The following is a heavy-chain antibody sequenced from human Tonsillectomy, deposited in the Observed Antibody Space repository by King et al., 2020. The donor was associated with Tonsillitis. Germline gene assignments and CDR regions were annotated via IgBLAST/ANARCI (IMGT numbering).Heavy chain of an antibody. CDR2: INPNSGDT. Sequence: QLVQSGAEVKKPGASVKVSCKTSGYSFTGYFIHWVRQAPGQGLECMGGINPNSGDTVLAQKFQGRVTMTRDTSISTVYMELSSLRSDDTAVYYCAREVRHKSSLFDSSGYYYADVFDIWGQGTMVTVSS. V-gene: IGHV1-2*02. J-gene: IGHJ3*02. D-gene: IGHD3-22*01. CDR3: AREVRHKSSLFDSSGYYYADVFDI. CDR1: GYSFTGYF.